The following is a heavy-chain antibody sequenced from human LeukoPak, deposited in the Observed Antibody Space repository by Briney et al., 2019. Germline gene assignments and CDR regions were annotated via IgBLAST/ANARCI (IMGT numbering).Heavy chain of an antibody. J-gene: IGHJ3*02. Sequence: ASVKVSCKASGYTFTGYYMHWVRQATGQGLEWMGWMNPNSGNTGYAQKFKGRVTMTRNTSISTAYMELSSLRSEDTAVYYCARGQKGGDAFDIWGQGTMVTVSS. CDR2: MNPNSGNT. CDR1: GYTFTGYY. D-gene: IGHD3-16*01. CDR3: ARGQKGGDAFDI. V-gene: IGHV1-8*02.